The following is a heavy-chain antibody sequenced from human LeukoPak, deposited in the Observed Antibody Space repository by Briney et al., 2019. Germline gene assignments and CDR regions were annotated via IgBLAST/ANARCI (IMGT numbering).Heavy chain of an antibody. D-gene: IGHD2-15*01. J-gene: IGHJ4*02. CDR3: AKDMLVVVVAATGYFDY. CDR1: GFTFSSYA. CDR2: ISGSGGST. Sequence: GGSLRLSCAASGFTFSSYAMSWVRQAPGKGLEWVSAISGSGGSTYYEDSVKGRFTISRDNSKKTLYLQMNSLRAEDTAVYYCAKDMLVVVVAATGYFDYWGQGTLVTVSS. V-gene: IGHV3-23*01.